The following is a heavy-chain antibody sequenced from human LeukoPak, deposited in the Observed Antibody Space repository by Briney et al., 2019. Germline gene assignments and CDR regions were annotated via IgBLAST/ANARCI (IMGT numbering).Heavy chain of an antibody. CDR3: ARAVDIVATILFDY. V-gene: IGHV4-31*03. D-gene: IGHD5-12*01. CDR2: IYYSGST. J-gene: IGHJ4*02. Sequence: SETLSLTCTVSGGSISSGGYYRSWIRQHPGKGLEWIGYIYYSGSTYYNPSLKSRVTISVDTSKNQFSLKLSSVTAADTAVYYCARAVDIVATILFDYWGQGTLVTVSS. CDR1: GGSISSGGYY.